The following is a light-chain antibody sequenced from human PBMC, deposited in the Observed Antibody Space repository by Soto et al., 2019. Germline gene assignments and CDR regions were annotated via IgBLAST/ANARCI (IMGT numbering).Light chain of an antibody. Sequence: EIVMTQSPATLSVSPGSSVTLSCRASESVSSKLAWYQHKPGQPPRLLIYGASTRAEGVTDRFSGSGTGTDFTLTISSLQSEDSAVYFCQQYFAVLLVTFGQGTKVEIK. CDR3: QQYFAVLLVT. J-gene: IGKJ1*01. V-gene: IGKV3-15*01. CDR2: GAS. CDR1: ESVSSK.